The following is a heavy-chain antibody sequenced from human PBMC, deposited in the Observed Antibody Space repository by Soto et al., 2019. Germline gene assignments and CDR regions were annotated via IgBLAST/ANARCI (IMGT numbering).Heavy chain of an antibody. D-gene: IGHD6-13*01. CDR1: GFTFSSYW. Sequence: EVQLVESGGGLVQPGGSLRLSCAASGFTFSSYWMHWVRQAPGKGLVWVSRINSDGSSTSYADSVKGRFTISRDNAKNTLYLQMNSLRAEDRAVYYCAGGLPQLDNWFGPWGQGTLVTVSS. CDR2: INSDGSST. CDR3: AGGLPQLDNWFGP. J-gene: IGHJ5*02. V-gene: IGHV3-74*01.